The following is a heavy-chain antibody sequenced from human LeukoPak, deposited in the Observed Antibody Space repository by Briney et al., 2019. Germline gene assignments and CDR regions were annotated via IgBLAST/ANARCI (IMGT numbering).Heavy chain of an antibody. CDR1: GFIFSNYG. D-gene: IGHD2-2*01. J-gene: IGHJ3*02. V-gene: IGHV3-30*02. CDR3: AKIGYCSSASCLGDTFEI. Sequence: GGSLRLSCAASGFIFSNYGMHWVRQAPGKGLEWVAFIRYDGSNKYYVDSVKGRFIISRDNSKNTLYLQTNSLRPDDTAVYYCAKIGYCSSASCLGDTFEIWGRGTMVTVSS. CDR2: IRYDGSNK.